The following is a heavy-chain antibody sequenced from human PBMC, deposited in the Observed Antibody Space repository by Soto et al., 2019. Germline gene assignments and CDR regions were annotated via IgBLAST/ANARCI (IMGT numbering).Heavy chain of an antibody. CDR1: GYTFTNYG. Sequence: QVQLVQSGAEVKEPGASVKVSCKASGYTFTNYGLSWVRQAPGQGLEWMGWISGYNGNADYAQKFQGRVTMTTDTSTSTAYLELRSLRSDDTAVYHCARDWVTFGGHKESEYWGQGTLVTVSS. D-gene: IGHD2-15*01. CDR2: ISGYNGNA. CDR3: ARDWVTFGGHKESEY. V-gene: IGHV1-18*01. J-gene: IGHJ4*02.